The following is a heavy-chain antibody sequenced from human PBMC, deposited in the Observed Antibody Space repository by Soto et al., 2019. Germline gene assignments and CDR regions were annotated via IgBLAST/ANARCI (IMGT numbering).Heavy chain of an antibody. CDR2: INHSGST. V-gene: IGHV4-39*07. CDR3: ARDKITGLFDY. J-gene: IGHJ4*02. Sequence: SETLSLTCTVSGGSISSSSYYWGWIRQPPGTGLEWIGEINHSGSTNFNPSLKSRVTISVDTSKNQFSLKLTSVTAADTAVYYCARDKITGLFDYWGQGTLVTVSS. CDR1: GGSISSSSYY. D-gene: IGHD2-8*02.